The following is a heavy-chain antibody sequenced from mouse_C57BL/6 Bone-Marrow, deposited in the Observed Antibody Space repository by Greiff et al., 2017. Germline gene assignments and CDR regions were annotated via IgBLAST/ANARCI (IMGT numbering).Heavy chain of an antibody. Sequence: EVMLVESGGGLVKPGGSLKLSCAASGFTFSSYTMSWVRQTPEKRLEWVATISGGGGNTYYPDSVKGRFTISRDNAKNTLYLQMSSLRSEDTALYYCARGTVVATPYWYFDVWGTGTTDTVSS. CDR1: GFTFSSYT. V-gene: IGHV5-9*01. CDR2: ISGGGGNT. CDR3: ARGTVVATPYWYFDV. J-gene: IGHJ1*03. D-gene: IGHD1-1*01.